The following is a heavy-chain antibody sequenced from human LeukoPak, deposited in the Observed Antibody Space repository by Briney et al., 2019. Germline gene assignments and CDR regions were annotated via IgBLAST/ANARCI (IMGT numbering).Heavy chain of an antibody. CDR3: ARGGVYCSGGSCYPGAFDI. Sequence: SQTLSLTCTVSGGSIGSGDYYWSWIRQPPGKGLEWIGYIYYSGSTYYNPSLKSRVTISVDTSKNQFSLKLSSVTAADTAVYYCARGGVYCSGGSCYPGAFDIWGQGTMVTVSS. J-gene: IGHJ3*02. CDR2: IYYSGST. V-gene: IGHV4-30-4*01. CDR1: GGSIGSGDYY. D-gene: IGHD2-15*01.